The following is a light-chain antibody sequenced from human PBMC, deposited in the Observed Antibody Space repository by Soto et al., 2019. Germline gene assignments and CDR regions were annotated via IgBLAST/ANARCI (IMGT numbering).Light chain of an antibody. CDR1: KLGDKY. CDR2: QDS. V-gene: IGLV3-1*01. J-gene: IGLJ2*01. CDR3: QAWDSSTEV. Sequence: SYELTQPPSVSVSPGQTASITCSGDKLGDKYACWYQQKPGQSPVLVIYQDSKRPSGIPERFSGSNSGNTDTLTISGTQAMDEADYYCQAWDSSTEVFGGGTQLTVL.